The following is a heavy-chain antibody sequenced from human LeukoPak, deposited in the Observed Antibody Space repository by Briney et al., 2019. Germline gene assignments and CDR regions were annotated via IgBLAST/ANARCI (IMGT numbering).Heavy chain of an antibody. CDR2: ISGGGGST. CDR1: GFTFSSYA. Sequence: GGSLRLSCVASGFTFSSYAMSWVRQAPGKGLEWVSAISGGGGSTYYADSVKGRFTISRDNSKNTLYLQMNSLRAEDTAVYYCAKDRGSSYYYYYYMDVRGKGTTVTVSS. D-gene: IGHD6-13*01. J-gene: IGHJ6*03. CDR3: AKDRGSSYYYYYYMDV. V-gene: IGHV3-23*01.